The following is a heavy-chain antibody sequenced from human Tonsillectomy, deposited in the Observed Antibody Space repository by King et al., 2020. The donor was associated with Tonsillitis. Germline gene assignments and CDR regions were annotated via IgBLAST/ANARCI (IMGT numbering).Heavy chain of an antibody. CDR3: AREADYDFWRGYGAFDI. CDR1: GGSISSFH. V-gene: IGHV4-4*07. Sequence: VQLQESGPGLVKPSETLSLTCTVPGGSISSFHWSWIRQPAGKGLEGIGRFYASGSNSYNPSLNSRITMSRDTSRNQFSLQLTSVTAADTAVYYCAREADYDFWRGYGAFDIWGQGTLVTVSS. J-gene: IGHJ3*02. D-gene: IGHD3-3*01. CDR2: FYASGSN.